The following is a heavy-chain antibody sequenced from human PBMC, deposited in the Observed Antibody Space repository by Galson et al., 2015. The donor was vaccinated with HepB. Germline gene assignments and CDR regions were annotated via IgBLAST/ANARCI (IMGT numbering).Heavy chain of an antibody. CDR3: ARVSRNSSGSYHRRGAFDI. Sequence: ETLSLTCTVSGVSLNTSYWTWIRQSPGNGLEWVGYVFYSGSTDYNPSLMSRATISVDTSKSQFSLNSTSVTAADTAVYYCARVSRNSSGSYHRRGAFDIWGQGTMVTVSS. D-gene: IGHD3-22*01. J-gene: IGHJ3*02. CDR1: GVSLNTSY. V-gene: IGHV4-59*01. CDR2: VFYSGST.